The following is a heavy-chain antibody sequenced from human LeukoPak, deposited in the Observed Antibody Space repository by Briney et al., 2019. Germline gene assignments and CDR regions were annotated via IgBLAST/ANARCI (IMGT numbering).Heavy chain of an antibody. V-gene: IGHV1-46*01. Sequence: ASVKVSCKASGYTFTSYYMHWVRQAPGQGLEWMGIINPSGGSTSYAQKSQGRVTMTRDTSTSTVYMELSSLRSEDTAVYYCARGYCTNGVCHGHDYWGQGTLVTVSS. CDR3: ARGYCTNGVCHGHDY. CDR2: INPSGGST. J-gene: IGHJ4*02. CDR1: GYTFTSYY. D-gene: IGHD2-8*01.